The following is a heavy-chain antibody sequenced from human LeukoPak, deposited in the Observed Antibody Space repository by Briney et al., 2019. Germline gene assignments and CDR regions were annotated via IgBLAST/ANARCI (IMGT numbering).Heavy chain of an antibody. J-gene: IGHJ3*02. D-gene: IGHD3-10*01. CDR2: IRSKAYGGTT. CDR1: GFTFGDYA. CDR3: TRGPTNCYGSGTQSHAFDI. V-gene: IGHV3-49*03. Sequence: GGSLRLSCTASGFTFGDYAMSWFRQAPGKGLEWVGFIRSKAYGGTTEYAASVKGRFTISRDDSKSIAYLQMNSLKTEDTAVYYCTRGPTNCYGSGTQSHAFDIWGQGTMVTVSS.